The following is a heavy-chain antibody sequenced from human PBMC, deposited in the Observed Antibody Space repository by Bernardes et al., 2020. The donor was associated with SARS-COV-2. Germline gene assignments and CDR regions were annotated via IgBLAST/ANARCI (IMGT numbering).Heavy chain of an antibody. Sequence: AESLSLSCAASGFTFSSSRMHWVRQAPGPGLEWVAVIWYDESNKYYADSVKGRFTISRDNSKNTLYLQMNSLRGEDTAVYYCARDLRTEYRSGWPLDYWGQGNLVTVSS. V-gene: IGHV3-33*01. J-gene: IGHJ4*02. CDR3: ARDLRTEYRSGWPLDY. CDR2: IWYDESNK. CDR1: GFTFSSSR. D-gene: IGHD6-19*01.